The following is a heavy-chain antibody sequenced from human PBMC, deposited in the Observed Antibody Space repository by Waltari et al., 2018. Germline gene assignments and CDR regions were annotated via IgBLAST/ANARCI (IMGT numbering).Heavy chain of an antibody. D-gene: IGHD2-21*01. V-gene: IGHV3-23*03. Sequence: EVQLLESGGGLVQPGGSLRLSCAASGFTFSSHAMRWVRQAPGKGLEWVSVIYSGGSTYYADSVKGRFTISRDNSKNTLYLQMNSLRAEDTAVYYCARAYCGGDCSDAFDIWGQGTMVTVSS. J-gene: IGHJ3*02. CDR2: IYSGGST. CDR1: GFTFSSHA. CDR3: ARAYCGGDCSDAFDI.